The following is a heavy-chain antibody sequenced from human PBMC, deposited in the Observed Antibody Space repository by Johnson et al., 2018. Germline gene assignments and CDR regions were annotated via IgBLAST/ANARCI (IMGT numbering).Heavy chain of an antibody. D-gene: IGHD5-24*01. V-gene: IGHV3-9*01. Sequence: VQLVESGGGLVQPGRSLRLSCAASGFTFDDYAMHWVRQAPGKGLEWVSGISWNSGSIGYADSVKGRFTISRDNAKDSLYLQMNSLGAEDTALYYCEKDIRDGYTPVAFDIWGQGTMVTVSS. CDR3: EKDIRDGYTPVAFDI. J-gene: IGHJ3*02. CDR1: GFTFDDYA. CDR2: ISWNSGSI.